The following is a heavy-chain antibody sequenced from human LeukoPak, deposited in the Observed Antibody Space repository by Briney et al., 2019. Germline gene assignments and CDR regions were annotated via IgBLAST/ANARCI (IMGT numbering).Heavy chain of an antibody. Sequence: SETLSLTCTVSGGSISSYYWSWIRQPPGKGLEWIGEINHSGSTNYNPSLKSRVTISVDTSKNQFSLKLSSVTAADTAVYYCASGPPYPDYWGQGTLVTVSS. CDR3: ASGPPYPDY. J-gene: IGHJ4*02. CDR2: INHSGST. CDR1: GGSISSYY. V-gene: IGHV4-34*01.